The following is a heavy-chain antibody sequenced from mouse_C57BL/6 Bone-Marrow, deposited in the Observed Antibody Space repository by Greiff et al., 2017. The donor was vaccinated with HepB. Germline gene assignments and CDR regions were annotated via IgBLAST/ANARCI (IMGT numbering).Heavy chain of an antibody. CDR2: IDPENGDT. CDR3: TTGWLDAY. V-gene: IGHV14-4*01. Sequence: VQLQQSGAELVRPGASVKLSCTASGFNIKDDYMHWVKQRPEQGLEWSGWIDPENGDTEYASKFQGKATITADTSSNTAYLQLSSLTSEDTAVYYCTTGWLDAYWGQGTLVTVSA. CDR1: GFNIKDDY. J-gene: IGHJ3*01. D-gene: IGHD2-3*01.